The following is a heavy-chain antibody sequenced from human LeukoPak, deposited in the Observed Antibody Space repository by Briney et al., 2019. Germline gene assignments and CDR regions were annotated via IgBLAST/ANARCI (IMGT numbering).Heavy chain of an antibody. CDR3: RTWKQGYCSGYSCYNAFHI. CDR1: GFPLSRYW. D-gene: IGHD2-15*01. CDR2: MNHDGSEK. V-gene: IGHV3-7*01. J-gene: IGHJ3*02. Sequence: GGSLRLSCAASGFPLSRYWMTWVRQTPGKGLEWVATMNHDGSEKYHVDSVKDRFTISKDNAKNSLYLQMNSLRAEDTAVYYCRTWKQGYCSGYSCYNAFHIWGQGTMVTVSS.